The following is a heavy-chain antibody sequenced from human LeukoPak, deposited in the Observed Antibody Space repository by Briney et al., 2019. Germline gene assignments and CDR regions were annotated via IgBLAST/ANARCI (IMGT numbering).Heavy chain of an antibody. D-gene: IGHD3-16*01. Sequence: GGSLRLSCAASGFTFSSYWIHWVRQAPGKGLVWVSRINSDGSSTSYADSVKGRFTISRDNAKNTLYLQMNSLRAEDTAVYYCANGPMITFGGLTEREFDYWGQGTLVTVSS. CDR2: INSDGSST. CDR3: ANGPMITFGGLTEREFDY. CDR1: GFTFSSYW. V-gene: IGHV3-74*01. J-gene: IGHJ4*02.